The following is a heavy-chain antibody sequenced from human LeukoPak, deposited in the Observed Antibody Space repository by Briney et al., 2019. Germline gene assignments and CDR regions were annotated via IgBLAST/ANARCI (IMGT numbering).Heavy chain of an antibody. V-gene: IGHV4-59*11. Sequence: SETLSLTCTVSGGSITTHYWSWIRQSPGKGLEWIGYIYYSGSTNYNPSLKSRVTISVDTSKNQFSLKLSSVTAADTAVYYCARVRGYCSSTSCYPTFDYWGQGTLVTVSS. D-gene: IGHD2-2*01. CDR2: IYYSGST. J-gene: IGHJ4*02. CDR1: GGSITTHY. CDR3: ARVRGYCSSTSCYPTFDY.